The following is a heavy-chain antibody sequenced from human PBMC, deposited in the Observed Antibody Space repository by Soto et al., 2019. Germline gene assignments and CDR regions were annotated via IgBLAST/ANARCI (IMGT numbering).Heavy chain of an antibody. CDR2: IYYSGST. CDR3: ARAEGRIRYQLLYWSWFDP. CDR1: GGSISSGGYY. D-gene: IGHD2-2*02. V-gene: IGHV4-31*03. Sequence: QVQLQESGPGLVKPSQTLSLTCTVSGGSISSGGYYWSWIRQHPGKGLEWIGYIYYSGSTYYNPSLKSRVTISVDTSKNQFSLKLSSVTAADTAVYYCARAEGRIRYQLLYWSWFDPWGQGTMVTVSS. J-gene: IGHJ5*02.